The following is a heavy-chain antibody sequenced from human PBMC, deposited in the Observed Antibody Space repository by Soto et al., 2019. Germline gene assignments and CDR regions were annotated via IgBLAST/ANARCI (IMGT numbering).Heavy chain of an antibody. J-gene: IGHJ4*02. CDR1: GGSVSSGSYY. CDR3: ARSLGAGAD. Sequence: QVQLQESGPGLVKPSETLSLTCTVSGGSVSSGSYYWSWIRQPPGKGLEWIGYIYYSGSTNYHPSLRSRVTISVDTSKNQFSLKLSSVTAADTAVYYCARSLGAGADWGQGTLVTVSS. V-gene: IGHV4-61*01. CDR2: IYYSGST. D-gene: IGHD3-16*01.